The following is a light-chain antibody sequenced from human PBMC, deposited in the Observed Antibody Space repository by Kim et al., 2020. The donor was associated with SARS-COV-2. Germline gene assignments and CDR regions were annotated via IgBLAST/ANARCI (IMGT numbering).Light chain of an antibody. CDR3: QVWDSSSDQYV. J-gene: IGLJ1*01. Sequence: APGKTARITCGGNNIGIKSVRWYQQKPGPAPVLVIYYDSDRPSGIPERFSGSNSGNTATLTISRVEAGDEADYYCQVWDSSSDQYVFGTGTKVTVL. CDR2: YDS. V-gene: IGLV3-21*04. CDR1: NIGIKS.